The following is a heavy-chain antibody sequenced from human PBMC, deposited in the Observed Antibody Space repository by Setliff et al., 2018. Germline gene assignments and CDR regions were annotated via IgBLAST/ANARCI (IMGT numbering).Heavy chain of an antibody. CDR2: INAGNGNT. CDR1: GYTFTSYA. D-gene: IGHD3-22*01. CDR3: ARDARGIYDSSGYYNY. Sequence: GASVKVSCKASGYTFTSYAMHWVRQAPGQRLEWMGWINAGNGNTKYSQKFQGRVTITRDTSASTAYMELSSLRSEDKAVYYCARDARGIYDSSGYYNYWGQGTLVTVSS. V-gene: IGHV1-3*01. J-gene: IGHJ4*02.